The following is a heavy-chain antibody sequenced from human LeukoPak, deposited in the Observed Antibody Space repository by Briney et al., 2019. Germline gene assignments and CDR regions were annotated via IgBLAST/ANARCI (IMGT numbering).Heavy chain of an antibody. D-gene: IGHD3-3*01. J-gene: IGHJ6*03. CDR2: IKQDGSEK. V-gene: IGHV3-7*01. CDR3: ARAGGLEWLPYYYYYYYMDV. CDR1: GFTFSSYW. Sequence: GGSLRLSCAASGFTFSSYWMSWVRQAPGKGLEWVASIKQDGSEKYYVDSVKGRFTISRDNAKNSLYLQMNSLRAEDTAVYYCARAGGLEWLPYYYYYYYMDVWGKGTTVTVSS.